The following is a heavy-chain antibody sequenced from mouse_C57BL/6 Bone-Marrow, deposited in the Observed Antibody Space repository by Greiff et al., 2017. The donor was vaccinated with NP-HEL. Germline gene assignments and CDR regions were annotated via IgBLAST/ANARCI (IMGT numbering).Heavy chain of an antibody. D-gene: IGHD2-2*01. CDR3: ARHGGYDPAWFAY. CDR1: GFTFSSYG. J-gene: IGHJ3*01. V-gene: IGHV5-6*01. Sequence: EVQVVESGGDLVKPGGSLKLSCAASGFTFSSYGMSWVRQTPDKRLEWVATISSGGSYTYYPDSVKGRFTISRDNAKNTLYLQMSSLKSEDTAMYYGARHGGYDPAWFAYWGQGTLVTVSA. CDR2: ISSGGSYT.